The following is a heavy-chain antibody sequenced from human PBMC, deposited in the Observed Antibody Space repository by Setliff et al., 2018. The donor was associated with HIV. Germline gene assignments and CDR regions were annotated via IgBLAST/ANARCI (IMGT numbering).Heavy chain of an antibody. J-gene: IGHJ6*02. CDR1: GYTFTSYD. CDR3: LGGSSTRSYYYGMDV. V-gene: IGHV1-8*03. Sequence: ASVKVSCKASGYTFTSYDINWVRQATGQGLEWMGWVNPNSGNTGYAQRFQGRVTITGNTSISTAYMELSSLRSEDTAVYYCLGGSSTRSYYYGMDVWGQGTTVTVS. D-gene: IGHD2-2*01. CDR2: VNPNSGNT.